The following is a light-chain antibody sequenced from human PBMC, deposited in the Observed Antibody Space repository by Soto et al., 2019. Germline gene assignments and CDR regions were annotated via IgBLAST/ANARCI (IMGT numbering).Light chain of an antibody. J-gene: IGKJ3*01. CDR2: AAS. CDR1: QGISSY. CDR3: QQSYSTPIT. Sequence: DIQMTQSPSSLSASVGDRLTITCRASQGISSYLNWYQQKPGKAPKLRIYAASSLQSGVPSRFSGSGSGTDFTLTISSLQPDDFATYYCQQSYSTPITFGPGTKVDIK. V-gene: IGKV1-39*01.